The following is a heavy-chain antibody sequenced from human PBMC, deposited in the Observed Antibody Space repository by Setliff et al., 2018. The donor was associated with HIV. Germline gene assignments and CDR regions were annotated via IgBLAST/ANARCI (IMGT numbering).Heavy chain of an antibody. J-gene: IGHJ4*02. V-gene: IGHV3-7*01. CDR1: GFSFSGYW. CDR3: ARDQSQYDYVWGSYRYTGGYFDY. Sequence: GESLKISCAASGFSFSGYWMTWVRQAPGKGLEWVANIKQDGSEKYYVDSVKGRFTISRDNANNSLFLQMNSLRAEDTAIYYCARDQSQYDYVWGSYRYTGGYFDYWGRGTLVTVSS. CDR2: IKQDGSEK. D-gene: IGHD3-16*02.